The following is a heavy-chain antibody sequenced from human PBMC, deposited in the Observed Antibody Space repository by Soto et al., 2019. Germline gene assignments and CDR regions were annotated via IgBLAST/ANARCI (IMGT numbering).Heavy chain of an antibody. V-gene: IGHV1-2*02. D-gene: IGHD3-22*01. J-gene: IGHJ4*02. CDR1: GYTFTGYY. CDR2: INPNSGAT. CDR3: ARWGDYDSSGYPTTTFDY. Sequence: ASVKVSCKASGYTFTGYYMHWVRQAPGQGLEWMGWINPNSGATNYAQKFQGRVTMTTDESTSTAYMELSSLRSEDTAVYYCARWGDYDSSGYPTTTFDYWGQGTLVTVSS.